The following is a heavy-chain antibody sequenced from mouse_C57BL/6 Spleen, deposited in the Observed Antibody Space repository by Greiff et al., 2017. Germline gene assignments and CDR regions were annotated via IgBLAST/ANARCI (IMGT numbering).Heavy chain of an antibody. Sequence: VQLQQSGAELARPGASVKMSCKASGYTFTSYTMHWVKQRPGQGLEWIGYINPSSGYTKYNQKFKDKATLTADKSSSTAYMQLSSLTSEDSAVYYGAREGPYDYFDYWGQGTTLTVSS. D-gene: IGHD1-1*01. CDR1: GYTFTSYT. J-gene: IGHJ2*01. V-gene: IGHV1-4*01. CDR3: AREGPYDYFDY. CDR2: INPSSGYT.